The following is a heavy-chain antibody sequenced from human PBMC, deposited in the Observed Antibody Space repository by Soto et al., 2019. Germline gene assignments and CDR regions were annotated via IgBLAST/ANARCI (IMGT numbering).Heavy chain of an antibody. V-gene: IGHV4-4*02. CDR2: IYHSGST. D-gene: IGHD6-19*01. CDR3: ARLVGSSSGWYGGYYFDY. CDR1: SGSISSSNW. J-gene: IGHJ4*02. Sequence: SETLSLTCAVSSGSISSSNWWSWVRQPPGKGLEWIGEIYHSGSTNYNPSLKSRVTISVDKSKNQFSLKLGSVTAADTAVYYCARLVGSSSGWYGGYYFDYWGQGTLVTVSS.